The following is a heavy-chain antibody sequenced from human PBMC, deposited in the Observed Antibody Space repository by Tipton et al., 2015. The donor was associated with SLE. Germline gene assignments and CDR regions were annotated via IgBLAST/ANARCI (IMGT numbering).Heavy chain of an antibody. D-gene: IGHD3-3*01. Sequence: TLSLTCAVSGYSISSGYYWGWIRQPPGKGLEWIGSMDHSGSSYHNPSLKSRVTISVDTSKNQFSLKLRSVTAADTAVYYCARSQTYYDFWNGYYGYWGQGTLVTGSS. V-gene: IGHV4-38-2*01. CDR3: ARSQTYYDFWNGYYGY. CDR2: MDHSGSS. CDR1: GYSISSGYY. J-gene: IGHJ4*02.